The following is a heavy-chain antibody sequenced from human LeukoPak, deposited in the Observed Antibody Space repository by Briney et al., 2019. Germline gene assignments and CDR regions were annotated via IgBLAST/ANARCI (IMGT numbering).Heavy chain of an antibody. D-gene: IGHD6-13*01. V-gene: IGHV4-34*01. CDR1: GGSFSRYY. CDR3: ARGGRTQQPGYFNY. Sequence: SETLSLTCAIYGGSFSRYYWSWFRQPPGKGLEWIGEINHSGSTNYNPSLKSRVTISVDMSKNQFSLKLSSVTAADTAVYYCARGGRTQQPGYFNYWGQGTLVTVSS. CDR2: INHSGST. J-gene: IGHJ4*02.